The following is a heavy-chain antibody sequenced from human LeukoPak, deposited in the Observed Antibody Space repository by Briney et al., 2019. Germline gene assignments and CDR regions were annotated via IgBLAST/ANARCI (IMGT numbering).Heavy chain of an antibody. CDR2: IYYSGST. Sequence: PGGSLRLSCAASGFTFSNAWMSWVRQAPGKGLEWVGSIYYSGSTYYNPSLKSRVTISVDTSKNQFSLKLSSVTAADTAVYYCARDGRVRKFGSYCSGGSCNRRSLDAFDIWGQGTMVTVSS. J-gene: IGHJ3*02. V-gene: IGHV4-4*02. CDR3: ARDGRVRKFGSYCSGGSCNRRSLDAFDI. D-gene: IGHD2-15*01. CDR1: GFTFSNAW.